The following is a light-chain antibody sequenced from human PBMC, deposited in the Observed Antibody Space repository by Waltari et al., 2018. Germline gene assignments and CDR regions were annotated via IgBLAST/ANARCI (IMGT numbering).Light chain of an antibody. J-gene: IGKJ5*01. CDR3: MQATHWPVT. CDR1: QSRVYTDGISY. Sequence: DVGLTQSSRSMPVTLGLQVSIYGRSSQSRVYTDGISYLNWFHQRPGQAPRRLIYKVSIRDSGAPDRFSGSGSGTDFTLMISSVEADDVGVYFCMQATHWPVTFGQGTRLEIK. V-gene: IGKV2-30*01. CDR2: KVS.